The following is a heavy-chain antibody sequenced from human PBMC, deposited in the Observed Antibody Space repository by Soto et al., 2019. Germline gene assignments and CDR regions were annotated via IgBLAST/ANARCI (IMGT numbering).Heavy chain of an antibody. J-gene: IGHJ4*02. Sequence: QVQLQESGPGLVKPSQTLSLTCTVSGGSISSGGYYWSWIRQHPGKGLEWIGYIFYIGSTYYNPSLKSRVTISVDTSKNQFSLNLSSVTAADTAVYYCARDLGSSGYRGLVYWGQGTLVTVSS. CDR2: IFYIGST. CDR1: GGSISSGGYY. CDR3: ARDLGSSGYRGLVY. D-gene: IGHD3-22*01. V-gene: IGHV4-31*03.